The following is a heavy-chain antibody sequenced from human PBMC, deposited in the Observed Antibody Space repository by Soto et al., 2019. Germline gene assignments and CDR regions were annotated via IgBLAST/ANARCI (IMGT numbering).Heavy chain of an antibody. CDR2: INNDGSDT. CDR3: GSLFEF. Sequence: GGSLRLSCAASGFTFRYYGLHWVRQVPGRGPVWVSGINNDGSDTFYADFVECRFTISRDNAKNTVYLQMDSLRAEDTAVYYCGSLFEFWGQGTLVTVSS. CDR1: GFTFRYYG. J-gene: IGHJ4*02. V-gene: IGHV3-74*01.